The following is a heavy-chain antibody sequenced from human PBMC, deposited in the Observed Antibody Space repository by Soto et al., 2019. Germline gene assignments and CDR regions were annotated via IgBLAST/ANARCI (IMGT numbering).Heavy chain of an antibody. J-gene: IGHJ6*02. CDR1: GGSISSGGYY. V-gene: IGHV4-31*03. CDR3: ARDSGTIFGVSGSLYGMDV. D-gene: IGHD3-3*01. Sequence: NPSETLSLTCTVSGGSISSGGYYWSWIRQHPGKGLEWIGYIYYSGSTYYNPSLKSRVTISVDTSKNQFSLKLSSVTAADTAVYYCARDSGTIFGVSGSLYGMDVWGQGTTVTVSS. CDR2: IYYSGST.